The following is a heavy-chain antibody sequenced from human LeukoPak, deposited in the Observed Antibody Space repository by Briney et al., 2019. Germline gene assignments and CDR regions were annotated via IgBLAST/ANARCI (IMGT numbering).Heavy chain of an antibody. CDR2: IIPIFGTG. CDR1: GGTFSSYA. J-gene: IGHJ4*02. Sequence: SVKVSCKASGGTFSSYAISWVRQAPGQGLEWMGGIIPIFGTGNYAQKFQGRVTITADESTSTAYMELSSLRSDDTAVYYCARTSYCGGDCLDYWGQGTLVTVSS. V-gene: IGHV1-69*13. CDR3: ARTSYCGGDCLDY. D-gene: IGHD2-21*02.